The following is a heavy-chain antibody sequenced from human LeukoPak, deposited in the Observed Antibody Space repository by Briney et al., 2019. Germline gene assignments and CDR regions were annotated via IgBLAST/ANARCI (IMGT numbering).Heavy chain of an antibody. V-gene: IGHV3-11*01. CDR1: GFTFSDYY. Sequence: GGSLRLSCAASGFTFSDYYMSWIRQAPGKGLEWVSYISSSGSTICYADSVKGRFTISRGNAKNSLYLQMNSLRAEDTAVYYCARVPTVTSTHDAFDIWGQGTMVTVSS. J-gene: IGHJ3*02. CDR3: ARVPTVTSTHDAFDI. CDR2: ISSSGSTI. D-gene: IGHD4-17*01.